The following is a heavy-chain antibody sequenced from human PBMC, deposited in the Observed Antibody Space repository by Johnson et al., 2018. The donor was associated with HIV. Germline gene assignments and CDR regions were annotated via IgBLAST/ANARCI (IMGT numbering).Heavy chain of an antibody. D-gene: IGHD2-15*01. J-gene: IGHJ3*02. CDR1: GFTFSSYW. V-gene: IGHV3-74*01. Sequence: VQLVESGGGLVQPGGSLRLSCAASGFTFSSYWMHWVRQAPGKGLVWVSRINSDGSSPSYADSVKGRFTISRDNAKNTLYLQMNSLRAEDTAVYYCTRVSSTSWALDIWGQGTMVTVSS. CDR3: TRVSSTSWALDI. CDR2: INSDGSSP.